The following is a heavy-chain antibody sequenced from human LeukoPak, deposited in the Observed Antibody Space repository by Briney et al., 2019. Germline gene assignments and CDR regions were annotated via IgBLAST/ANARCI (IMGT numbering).Heavy chain of an antibody. V-gene: IGHV1-69*13. Sequence: SVKVSCKASGGTFSSYAISWVRHAPGQGPEWMGGIIPIFGTANYAQKFQGRVTITADESTSTAYMELSSLRSEDAAVYYCARSGGLERRLGVWGQGTLVTVSS. CDR2: IIPIFGTA. CDR1: GGTFSSYA. CDR3: ARSGGLERRLGV. J-gene: IGHJ4*02. D-gene: IGHD1-1*01.